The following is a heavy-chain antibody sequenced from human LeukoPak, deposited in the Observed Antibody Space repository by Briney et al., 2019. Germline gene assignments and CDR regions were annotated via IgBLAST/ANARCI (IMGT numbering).Heavy chain of an antibody. CDR2: IYHSGST. Sequence: SETLSLTCTVSGVSISSGGYYWSWIRQPPGKGLEWIGYIYHSGSTYYNPSLKSRVTISVDRSKNQFSLKLSSVTAADTAVYYCARVDSLPHFDYWGQGTLVTVSS. J-gene: IGHJ4*02. CDR3: ARVDSLPHFDY. D-gene: IGHD3/OR15-3a*01. CDR1: GVSISSGGYY. V-gene: IGHV4-30-2*01.